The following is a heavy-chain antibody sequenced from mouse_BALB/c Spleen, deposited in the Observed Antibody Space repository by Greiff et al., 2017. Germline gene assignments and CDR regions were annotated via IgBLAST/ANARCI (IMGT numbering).Heavy chain of an antibody. J-gene: IGHJ4*01. CDR2: INPNNGGT. D-gene: IGHD1-1*02. CDR1: GYSFTDYN. CDR3: ARGRSTTVVSYYAMDD. Sequence: EVQLMESGPELVKPGASVKISCKASGYSFTDYNMDWVKQSHGKSLEWIGDINPNNGGTIYNQKFKGKATLTVDKSSSTAYMELRSLTSEDTAVYYCARGRSTTVVSYYAMDDWGQGTSVTVSS. V-gene: IGHV1-18*01.